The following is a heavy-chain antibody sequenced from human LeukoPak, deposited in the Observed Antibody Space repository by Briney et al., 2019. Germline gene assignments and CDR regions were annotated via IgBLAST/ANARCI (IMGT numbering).Heavy chain of an antibody. CDR1: GFIFTSYA. CDR2: LTGDGNT. CDR3: AKVKWKLIGYFDY. D-gene: IGHD1-20*01. Sequence: GGPLRLSCAASGFIFTSYAMSWVRQAPGKGLEWVSVLTGDGNTYYADSVKGRFTNSRDDSKNTLFLQMNSLRAEDTAVYFCAKVKWKLIGYFDYWGQGTLVTVSS. V-gene: IGHV3-23*01. J-gene: IGHJ4*02.